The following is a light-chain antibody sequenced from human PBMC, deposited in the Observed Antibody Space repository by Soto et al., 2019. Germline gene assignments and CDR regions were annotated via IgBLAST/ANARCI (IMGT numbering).Light chain of an antibody. CDR1: QSVSSN. V-gene: IGKV3-15*01. J-gene: IGKJ2*01. CDR2: GAS. CDR3: QQYNSWPYT. Sequence: EIVMTQSPATLSVSPGERATLSCRASQSVSSNLAWYQQKPGQAPRLLIYGASTRATGIPARFGGSGSVTEFTLTISSLQSEDFAVYYCQQYNSWPYTFGQGTKLEIK.